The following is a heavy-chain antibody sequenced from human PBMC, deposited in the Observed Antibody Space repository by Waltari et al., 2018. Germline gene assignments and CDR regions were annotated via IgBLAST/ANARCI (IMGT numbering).Heavy chain of an antibody. CDR2: ISSRSSAI. V-gene: IGHV3-48*04. J-gene: IGHJ1*01. CDR3: AGRYDFWSGYYPPAEYFQH. D-gene: IGHD3-3*01. Sequence: EVQLVESGGGLVQHGGSLRLSCAASAVTFSSYSMNWLRQAPGKGRAWVAYISSRSSAIYYADSVKGQFTISRDNAKNSLYLQMNSLRAEDTAVYYCAGRYDFWSGYYPPAEYFQHWGQGTLVTVSS. CDR1: AVTFSSYS.